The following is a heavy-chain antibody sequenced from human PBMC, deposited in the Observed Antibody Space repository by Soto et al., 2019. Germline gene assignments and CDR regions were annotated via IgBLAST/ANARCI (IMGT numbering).Heavy chain of an antibody. Sequence: PGGSLRLSCAASGFTFSSYAMSWVRQAPGKGLEWVSAISGSGGSTYYADSVKGRFTISRDNSKNTLYLQMNSLRAEDTAVYYCARLSLRWAPYYYYGMDVWSQGTTVTVSS. J-gene: IGHJ6*02. V-gene: IGHV3-23*01. D-gene: IGHD4-17*01. CDR2: ISGSGGST. CDR3: ARLSLRWAPYYYYGMDV. CDR1: GFTFSSYA.